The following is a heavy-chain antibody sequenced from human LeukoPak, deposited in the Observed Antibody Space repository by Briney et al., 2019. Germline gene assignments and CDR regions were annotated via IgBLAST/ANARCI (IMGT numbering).Heavy chain of an antibody. CDR3: ARRGRAAAGNLDY. CDR2: IYYSGST. J-gene: IGHJ4*02. Sequence: SETLSLTCTVSGGSISSYYWSWIRQPPGKGLEWIGYIYYSGSTNYNPSLKSRVTISVDTSKNQFSLKLSSVTAADTAVYYCARRGRAAAGNLDYWGQGALVTVSS. D-gene: IGHD6-13*01. CDR1: GGSISSYY. V-gene: IGHV4-59*01.